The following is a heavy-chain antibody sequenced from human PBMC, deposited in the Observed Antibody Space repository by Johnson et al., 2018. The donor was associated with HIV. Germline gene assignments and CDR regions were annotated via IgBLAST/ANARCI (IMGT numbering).Heavy chain of an antibody. CDR1: GFTVSSNY. CDR2: IYSGGST. Sequence: VQLVESGGTLVKPGGSLRLTCAASGFTVSSNYMSWVRQAPGKGLEWVSVIYSGGSTYYADSVKGRFTISRDNSKNTLYLQMNSLRAEDTAVYYCARASDAFDIWGQGTMVTVSS. CDR3: ARASDAFDI. J-gene: IGHJ3*02. V-gene: IGHV3-66*01.